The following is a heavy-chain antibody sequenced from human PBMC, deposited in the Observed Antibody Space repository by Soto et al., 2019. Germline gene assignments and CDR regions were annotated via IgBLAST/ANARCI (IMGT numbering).Heavy chain of an antibody. J-gene: IGHJ6*02. Sequence: GGSLRLSCAASGLTFSSHSLHWVRQAPGKGPEWVGIISGDGSIKFYADAVKGRFAISRDNSKNTLYLQMNSLRGEDTAVYYSARGDDNSNNVLRFTAMDVWGQGTTVTVSS. D-gene: IGHD3-22*01. CDR2: ISGDGSIK. CDR3: ARGDDNSNNVLRFTAMDV. CDR1: GLTFSSHS. V-gene: IGHV3-30*09.